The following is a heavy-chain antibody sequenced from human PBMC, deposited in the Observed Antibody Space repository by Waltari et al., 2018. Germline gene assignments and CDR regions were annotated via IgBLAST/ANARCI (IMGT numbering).Heavy chain of an antibody. CDR1: GFSVISNY. Sequence: EVQMVETGGGLIQPGGSLRLSCAVSGFSVISNYMTWVRQPPGKGLVWVPYIYSGGSTYYADSGKGRFTISRDNSKNTLYLQMNNLRAEDTAVYYCARENSGSYGEFDFWGQGTLVTVSS. CDR3: ARENSGSYGEFDF. V-gene: IGHV3-53*02. J-gene: IGHJ4*02. D-gene: IGHD1-26*01. CDR2: IYSGGST.